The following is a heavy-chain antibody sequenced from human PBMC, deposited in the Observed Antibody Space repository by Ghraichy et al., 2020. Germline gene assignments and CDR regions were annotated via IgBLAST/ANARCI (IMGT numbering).Heavy chain of an antibody. CDR2: IIPIFGTA. CDR3: ATRGGTLGGDAFDI. Sequence: SVKVSCKASGGTFSSYAISWVRQAPGQGLEWMGGIIPIFGTANYAQKFQGRVTITADESTSTAYMELSSLRSEDTAVYYCATRGGTLGGDAFDIWGQGTMVTVSS. J-gene: IGHJ3*02. D-gene: IGHD3-16*01. V-gene: IGHV1-69*13. CDR1: GGTFSSYA.